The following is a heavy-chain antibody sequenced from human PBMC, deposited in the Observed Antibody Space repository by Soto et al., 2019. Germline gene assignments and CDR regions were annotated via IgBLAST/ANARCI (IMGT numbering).Heavy chain of an antibody. CDR3: ARDIRSRAYYMDV. D-gene: IGHD6-13*01. V-gene: IGHV3-21*01. CDR2: ISSSSYI. J-gene: IGHJ6*03. CDR1: GFTFSSYS. Sequence: GGSLRLSCAASGFTFSSYSMNWVRQAPGKGLEWVSSISSSSYIYYADSVKGRFTISRDNAKNSLYLQMNSLRAEDTAVYYCARDIRSRAYYMDVWGKGTTVTVSS.